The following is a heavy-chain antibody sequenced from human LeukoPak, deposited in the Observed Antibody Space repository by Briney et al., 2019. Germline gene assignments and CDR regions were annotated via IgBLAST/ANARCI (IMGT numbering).Heavy chain of an antibody. CDR1: GYTFTSYY. Sequence: ASVKVSCKASGYTFTSYYMHWVRQAPGQGLEWMGIINPSGGSTNYAQKFQGRVTMTRDTSISTAYMELSRLRSDDTAVYYCARDQLLWFGELFNSYYYYGMDVWGQGTTVTVSS. CDR2: INPSGGST. D-gene: IGHD3-10*01. CDR3: ARDQLLWFGELFNSYYYYGMDV. V-gene: IGHV1-2*02. J-gene: IGHJ6*02.